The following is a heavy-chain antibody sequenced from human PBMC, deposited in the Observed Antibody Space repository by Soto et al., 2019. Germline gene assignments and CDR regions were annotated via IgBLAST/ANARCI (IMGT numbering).Heavy chain of an antibody. V-gene: IGHV3-13*01. CDR2: IGTAGDT. J-gene: IGHJ6*03. CDR3: ARGTRHDFWSGYYTDYYYYMDV. D-gene: IGHD3-3*01. CDR1: GFTFSSYD. Sequence: GGSLRLSCAASGFTFSSYDMHWVRQATGKGLEWVSAIGTAGDTYYPGSVKGRFTISRENAKNSLYLQMNSLRAGDTAVYYCARGTRHDFWSGYYTDYYYYMDVWGKGTTVTVSS.